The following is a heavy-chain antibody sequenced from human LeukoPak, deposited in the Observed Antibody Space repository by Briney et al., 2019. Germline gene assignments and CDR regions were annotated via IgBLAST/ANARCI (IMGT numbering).Heavy chain of an antibody. CDR1: GGTFSSYA. Sequence: SVKVSCKASGGTFSSYAISWVRQAPGQGLEWMGRIIPIFGTANYAQKFQGRVTITTDEFTSTAYMELSSLRSEDTAVYYCAREEGYYSGSYHLDYWGQGTLVTVSS. V-gene: IGHV1-69*05. J-gene: IGHJ4*02. D-gene: IGHD1-26*01. CDR2: IIPIFGTA. CDR3: AREEGYYSGSYHLDY.